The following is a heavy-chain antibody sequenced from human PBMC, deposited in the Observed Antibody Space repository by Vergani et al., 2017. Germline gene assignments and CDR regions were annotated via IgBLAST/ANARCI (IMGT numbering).Heavy chain of an antibody. J-gene: IGHJ4*02. D-gene: IGHD5-12*01. V-gene: IGHV3-9*01. Sequence: EVDLMESGGGLAQPGGSLRLSCEASGITFWKFGMHWVRQGPGKGLEWVSGISWNSGAVDYADSVRGRFTISRDNAKNSLFLEMNSLRFEDTAVYYCTKGSRGYTGYFFDYWVQGTLATVSS. CDR1: GITFWKFG. CDR3: TKGSRGYTGYFFDY. CDR2: ISWNSGAV.